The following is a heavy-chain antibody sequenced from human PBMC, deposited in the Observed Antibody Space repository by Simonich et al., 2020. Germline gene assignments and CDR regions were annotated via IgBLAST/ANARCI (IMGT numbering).Heavy chain of an antibody. Sequence: QVQLVQSGAEVKKPGASVKVSCKASGYTFTSYGISWVRQAPGQGLEWMGLISGYNGNTNYAQKLQGRGTMTTDTTTSTAYMELRSLRSDDTAVYYCARASRGTWWYYYFDYWGQGTLVTVSS. CDR3: ARASRGTWWYYYFDY. CDR2: ISGYNGNT. J-gene: IGHJ4*02. V-gene: IGHV1-18*01. D-gene: IGHD2-15*01. CDR1: GYTFTSYG.